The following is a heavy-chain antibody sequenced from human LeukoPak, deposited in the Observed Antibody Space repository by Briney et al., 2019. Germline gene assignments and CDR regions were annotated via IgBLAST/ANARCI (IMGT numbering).Heavy chain of an antibody. CDR2: IHYRSKWYN. CDR1: GDSVSSSSAA. J-gene: IGHJ6*02. D-gene: IGHD1-26*01. V-gene: IGHV6-1*01. CDR3: TRTGVGSGSHYYYYGMGD. Sequence: SQTLSLTCAISGDSVSSSSAAWNWIRQSPSRGLEWLGRIHYRSKWYNDYAVSVKGRINIKSDTSKNQFSLQLNSVTPEDTAVYYCTRTGVGSGSHYYYYGMGDWGQGTTVTVSS.